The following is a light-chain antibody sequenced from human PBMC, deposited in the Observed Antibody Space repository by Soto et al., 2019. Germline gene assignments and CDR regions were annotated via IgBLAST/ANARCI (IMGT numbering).Light chain of an antibody. CDR1: QSITTF. CDR3: QQYSTYPRT. CDR2: DAS. V-gene: IGKV1-5*01. Sequence: DIQMTQSPSTLSASIGDRVTITCRASQSITTFLAWYQQKPGKAPQILIYDASKLEPGVPSRLSGGGSGTEFTLTISSLQPDDFATDYCQQYSTYPRTFGGGTRVESK. J-gene: IGKJ4*01.